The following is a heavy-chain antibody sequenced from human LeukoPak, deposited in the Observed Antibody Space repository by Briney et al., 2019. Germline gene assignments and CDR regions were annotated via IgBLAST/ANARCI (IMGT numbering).Heavy chain of an antibody. CDR1: GFTFSSYS. CDR2: ISSSSSYI. D-gene: IGHD2-2*01. V-gene: IGHV3-21*01. CDR3: AREDCSSTSCRFDY. J-gene: IGHJ4*02. Sequence: PGGSLRLSCAASGFTFSSYSMNWVRQAPGKGLEWVSSISSSSSYIYYADSVKGRFTISRDNAKNSLYLQMNSLRAEDTAVYYCAREDCSSTSCRFDYWGQGTLVTVSS.